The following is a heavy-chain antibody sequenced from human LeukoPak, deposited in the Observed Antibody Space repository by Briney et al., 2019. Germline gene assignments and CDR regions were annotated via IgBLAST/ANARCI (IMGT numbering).Heavy chain of an antibody. J-gene: IGHJ3*02. CDR3: ARRHWNYDSSGYTDAFDI. CDR2: INPNSGGT. D-gene: IGHD3-22*01. CDR1: GYTFTGYY. V-gene: IGHV1-2*02. Sequence: ASVKVSCKASGYTFTGYYMHWVRQAPGQGLEWMEWINPNSGGTNYAQKFQGRVTMTRDTSISTAYMELSRLRSDDTAVYYCARRHWNYDSSGYTDAFDIWGKGTMVNVSS.